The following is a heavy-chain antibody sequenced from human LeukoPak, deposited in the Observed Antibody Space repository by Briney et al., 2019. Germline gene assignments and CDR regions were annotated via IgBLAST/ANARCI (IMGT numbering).Heavy chain of an antibody. CDR3: ARGGLGYSGYGDNFNWFDP. V-gene: IGHV1-46*01. D-gene: IGHD5-12*01. J-gene: IGHJ5*02. CDR2: INPSGGST. CDR1: GYTFTSYY. Sequence: ASVKVSCKASGYTFTSYYMHWVRQAPGQGLEWMGIINPSGGSTSYAQKFQGRVTMTRDMSTSTVYMELSSLGSEDTAVYYCARGGLGYSGYGDNFNWFDPWGQGTLVTVSS.